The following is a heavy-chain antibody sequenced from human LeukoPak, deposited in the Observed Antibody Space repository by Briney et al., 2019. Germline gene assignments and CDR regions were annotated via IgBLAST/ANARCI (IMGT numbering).Heavy chain of an antibody. CDR1: GGSISGYY. Sequence: PSETLSLTCAVSGGSISGYYWSWIRQPPGKGLEWIGYIYYSGSTNYNPSLKSRVTISVDTSKNQFSLKLSSVTAADTAVYYCARMRGSTIDYWGQGTLVTVSS. CDR2: IYYSGST. J-gene: IGHJ4*02. D-gene: IGHD1-26*01. CDR3: ARMRGSTIDY. V-gene: IGHV4-59*01.